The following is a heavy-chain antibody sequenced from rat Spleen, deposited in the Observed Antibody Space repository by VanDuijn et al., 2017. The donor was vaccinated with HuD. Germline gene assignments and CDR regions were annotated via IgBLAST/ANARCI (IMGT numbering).Heavy chain of an antibody. J-gene: IGHJ2*01. Sequence: EVQLVESGGGLVQPGRSLKLSCAASGFTFSNYYMAWVRQAPKKGLEWVATISTSGSRTYYPDSVKGRFTISRDKAKSSLYLQRNSLKSEDTATYYCARQSQAYNSGFYFDYWGQGVMVTVSS. CDR2: ISTSGSRT. D-gene: IGHD4-3*01. CDR1: GFTFSNYY. V-gene: IGHV5-25*01. CDR3: ARQSQAYNSGFYFDY.